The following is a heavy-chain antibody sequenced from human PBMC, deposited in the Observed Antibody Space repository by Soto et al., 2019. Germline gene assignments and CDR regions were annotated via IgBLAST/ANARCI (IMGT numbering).Heavy chain of an antibody. J-gene: IGHJ4*02. CDR3: AKGAS. Sequence: EVQLVESGGGLVQPGRSLRLSCAASGFTFDDYAMHWVRQAPGKGLEWVSGISWNSGSIGYADSVKGRFTISRDNAKNSLDLQMNSLRADDTALYYCAKGASWGQGTLVTVSS. CDR2: ISWNSGSI. CDR1: GFTFDDYA. V-gene: IGHV3-9*01. D-gene: IGHD3-16*01.